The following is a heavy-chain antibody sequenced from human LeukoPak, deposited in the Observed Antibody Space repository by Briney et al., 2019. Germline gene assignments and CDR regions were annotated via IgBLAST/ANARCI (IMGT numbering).Heavy chain of an antibody. CDR3: ASTPNLRAKYHDILTGDY. D-gene: IGHD3-9*01. V-gene: IGHV4-39*01. CDR1: GGSISSSSYY. Sequence: PSQTLSLTCTVSGGSISSSSYYWGWIRQPPGKGLEWIGSIYYSGSTYYNPSLKSRVTISVDTSKNQFSLKLSSVTAADTAVYYCASTPNLRAKYHDILTGDYWGQGTLVTVSS. CDR2: IYYSGST. J-gene: IGHJ4*02.